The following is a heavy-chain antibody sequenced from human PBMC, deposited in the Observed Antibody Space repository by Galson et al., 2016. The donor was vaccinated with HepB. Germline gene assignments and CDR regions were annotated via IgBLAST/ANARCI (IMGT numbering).Heavy chain of an antibody. CDR1: GFTFSNDW. D-gene: IGHD5-18*01. CDR3: ARGLSQYSYGKDTFDI. J-gene: IGHJ3*02. Sequence: LRLSCAASGFTFSNDWMRWVRQAPGKGLEWITSIHDRGNIFYNPSLKSRVTISLDTSNNKFSVKLTSVTAADTAVYYCARGLSQYSYGKDTFDIWGQGTMVTVSS. CDR2: IHDRGNI. V-gene: IGHV4-34*01.